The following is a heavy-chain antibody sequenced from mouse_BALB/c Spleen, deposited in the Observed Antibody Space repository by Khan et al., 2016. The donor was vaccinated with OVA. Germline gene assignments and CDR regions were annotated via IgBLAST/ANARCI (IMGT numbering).Heavy chain of an antibody. CDR1: GFTFSTFA. V-gene: IGHV5-9-3*01. CDR3: ARSHYGNFAY. J-gene: IGHJ3*01. CDR2: INSDGDYT. Sequence: EVQLLETGGGLVKPGGSLKLSCAASGFTFSTFAMSWVRQTPEMRLEWVTTINSDGDYTYYPDSVTGRFTVSRDNAGNTLYLQMSSLRSEDTAMDYCARSHYGNFAYWGQGTLVTVSA. D-gene: IGHD2-1*01.